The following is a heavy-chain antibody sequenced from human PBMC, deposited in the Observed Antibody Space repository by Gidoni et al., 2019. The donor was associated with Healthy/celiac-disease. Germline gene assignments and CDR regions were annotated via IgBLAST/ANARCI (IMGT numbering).Heavy chain of an antibody. CDR3: ARGEAGYYGMDV. J-gene: IGHJ6*02. CDR1: GFTFSSYS. V-gene: IGHV3-48*01. CDR2: ISSRSSTI. Sequence: EVQLVESGGGLVQPGGSLRLSCAASGFTFSSYSMNWVRQAPGKGLEWVSYISSRSSTIYYADSVKGRFTISRDNAKNSLYLQMNSLRAEDTAVYYCARGEAGYYGMDVWGQGTTVTVSS.